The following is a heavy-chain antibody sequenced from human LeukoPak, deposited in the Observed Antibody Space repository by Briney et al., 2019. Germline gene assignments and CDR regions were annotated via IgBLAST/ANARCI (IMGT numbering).Heavy chain of an antibody. CDR2: ISSSSSYI. J-gene: IGHJ4*02. D-gene: IGHD3-16*01. Sequence: GGSLRLPCAASGFTFSSYSMNWVRQAPGKGLEWVSSISSSSSYIYYADSVKGRFTISRDNAKNSLYLQMNSLRAEDTAVYYCASDLMTPFDYWGQGTLVTVSS. V-gene: IGHV3-21*01. CDR1: GFTFSSYS. CDR3: ASDLMTPFDY.